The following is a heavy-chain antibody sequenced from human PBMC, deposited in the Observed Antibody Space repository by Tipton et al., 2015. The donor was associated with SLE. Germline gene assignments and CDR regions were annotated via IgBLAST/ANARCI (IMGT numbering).Heavy chain of an antibody. J-gene: IGHJ2*01. D-gene: IGHD5-24*01. CDR1: GGSISSYY. CDR2: IYYSGST. V-gene: IGHV4-59*08. CDR3: ARLQSGDGYYYEWYFDL. Sequence: TLSLTCTVSGGSISSYYWSWIRQPPGKGLEWIGYIYYSGSTNYNPSLKSRVTISVDTSKNQFSLKLSSVTAADTAVYYCARLQSGDGYYYEWYFDLWGRGTLVTVSS.